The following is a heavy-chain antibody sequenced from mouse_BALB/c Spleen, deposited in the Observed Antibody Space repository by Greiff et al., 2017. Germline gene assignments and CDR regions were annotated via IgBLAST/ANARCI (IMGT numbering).Heavy chain of an antibody. V-gene: IGHV1S137*01. J-gene: IGHJ4*01. Sequence: VQLQQSGAELVRPGVSVKISCKGSGYTFTDYAMHWVKQSHAKSLEWIGVISTYYGDASYNQKFKGKATMTVDKSSSTAYMELARLTSEDSAIYYCARRDDGYYSYYAMDYWGQGTSATVSS. CDR2: ISTYYGDA. CDR3: ARRDDGYYSYYAMDY. CDR1: GYTFTDYA. D-gene: IGHD2-3*01.